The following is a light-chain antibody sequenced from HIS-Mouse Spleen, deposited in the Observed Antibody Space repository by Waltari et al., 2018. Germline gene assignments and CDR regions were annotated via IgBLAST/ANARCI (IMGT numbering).Light chain of an antibody. CDR2: EDS. Sequence: SYELTQPPSVSVSPGQTARITCSGDALPKKYAYWYQQKSGQAPVLVIYEDSKRPSGIPVSVSGSSSVTMATWTISGAQVEDEADYYCYSTDSSGNHRVFGGGTKLTVL. CDR1: ALPKKY. J-gene: IGLJ2*01. V-gene: IGLV3-10*01. CDR3: YSTDSSGNHRV.